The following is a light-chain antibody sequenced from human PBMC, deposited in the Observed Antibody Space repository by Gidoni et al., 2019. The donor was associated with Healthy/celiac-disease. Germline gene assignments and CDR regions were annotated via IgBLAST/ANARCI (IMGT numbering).Light chain of an antibody. J-gene: IGLJ1*01. CDR2: EVS. CDR3: CSYAGSSTS. V-gene: IGLV2-23*02. Sequence: QSALPPPASVSGSPGQSITISCTGTSSDVGSYNLVSWYQQHPGKAPKLMIYEVSKRPSGVSNRFSGSKSGNTASLTISGLQAEDEADYYCCSYAGSSTSFGTGTKVTVL. CDR1: SSDVGSYNL.